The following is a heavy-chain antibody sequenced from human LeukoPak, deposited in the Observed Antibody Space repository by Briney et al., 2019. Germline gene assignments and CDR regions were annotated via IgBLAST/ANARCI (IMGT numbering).Heavy chain of an antibody. V-gene: IGHV1-18*01. Sequence: ASVKVSCKASGYTXTSYGISWVRQAPGQGLEWMGWISAYNGNTNYAQKLQGRVTMTTDTSTSTAYMELRSLRSDDTAVYYCARWESGPPGYCGGDCYSELGAFDIWGQGTMVTVSS. D-gene: IGHD2-21*02. J-gene: IGHJ3*02. CDR1: GYTXTSYG. CDR2: ISAYNGNT. CDR3: ARWESGPPGYCGGDCYSELGAFDI.